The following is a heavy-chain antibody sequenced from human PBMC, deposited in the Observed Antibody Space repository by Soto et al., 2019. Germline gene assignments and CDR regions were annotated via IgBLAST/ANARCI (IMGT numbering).Heavy chain of an antibody. D-gene: IGHD1-26*01. CDR1: GGSISSGGYS. CDR3: TRVVNSGNYGMDD. Sequence: PSETLSLTCAVSGGSISSGGYSWSWIRQPPGKGLEWIGYIYHSGSTYYNPSLKSRVTISVDRSKNQFSLKLSSVTAADTAVYYCTRVVNSGNYGMDDWGQGTTVTVSS. V-gene: IGHV4-30-2*01. J-gene: IGHJ6*02. CDR2: IYHSGST.